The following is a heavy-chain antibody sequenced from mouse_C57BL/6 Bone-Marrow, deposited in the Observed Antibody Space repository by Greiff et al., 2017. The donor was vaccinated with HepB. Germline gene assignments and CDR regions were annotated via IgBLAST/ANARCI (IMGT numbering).Heavy chain of an antibody. CDR3: ARQSSSYDSNSYAMAY. Sequence: EVKLVESEGGLVQPGSSMKLSCTASGFTFSDYYMAWVRQVPEKGLEWVANINYDGSSTYYLDSLKSRFIISRDNAKNILYLHTSSLKSEDTATYYCARQSSSYDSNSYAMAYWGEGTSVTVSS. CDR2: INYDGSST. V-gene: IGHV5-16*01. J-gene: IGHJ4*01. D-gene: IGHD2-5*01. CDR1: GFTFSDYY.